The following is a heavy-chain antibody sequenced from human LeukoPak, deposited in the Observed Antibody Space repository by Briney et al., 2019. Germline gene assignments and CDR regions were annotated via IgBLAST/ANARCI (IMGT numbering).Heavy chain of an antibody. CDR2: IYSGGST. CDR3: ARDPASVLMVYAITNYFDY. V-gene: IGHV3-66*01. D-gene: IGHD2-8*01. Sequence: GGSLRLSCAASEFSVGSNYMTWVRQAPGKGLEWVSLIYSGGSTYYADSVKGRFTISRDNSKNTLYLQMNSLRAEDTAVYYCARDPASVLMVYAITNYFDYWGQGTLVTVSS. J-gene: IGHJ4*02. CDR1: EFSVGSNY.